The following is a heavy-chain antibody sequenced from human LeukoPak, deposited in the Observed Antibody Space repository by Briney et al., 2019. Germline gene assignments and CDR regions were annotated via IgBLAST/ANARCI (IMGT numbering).Heavy chain of an antibody. CDR3: AKDRLRGTEYYYYYYGMDV. D-gene: IGHD3-16*01. CDR2: ISYDGSSK. V-gene: IGHV3-30*18. CDR1: GFTFSSYG. J-gene: IGHJ6*02. Sequence: GRSLRLSCAASGFTFSSYGMHWVRQAPGKGLEWVAVISYDGSSKYYADSVKGRFTISRDNSKNTLYLQMNSLRAEDTAVYYCAKDRLRGTEYYYYYYGMDVWGQGTTVTVSS.